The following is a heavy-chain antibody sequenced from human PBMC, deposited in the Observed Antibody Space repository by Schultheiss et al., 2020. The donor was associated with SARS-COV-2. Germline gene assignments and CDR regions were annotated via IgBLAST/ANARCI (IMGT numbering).Heavy chain of an antibody. CDR1: GYSFTSYG. CDR2: ISAYNGNT. V-gene: IGHV1-18*01. CDR3: ARRGGYGSGSYNYYYYGMDV. D-gene: IGHD3-10*01. J-gene: IGHJ6*02. Sequence: ASVKVSCKASGYSFTSYGISWVRQAPGQGLEWMGWISAYNGNTNYAQKLQGRVTMTTDTSTSTAYMELRSLRSEDTAVYYCARRGGYGSGSYNYYYYGMDVWGQGTTVTVSS.